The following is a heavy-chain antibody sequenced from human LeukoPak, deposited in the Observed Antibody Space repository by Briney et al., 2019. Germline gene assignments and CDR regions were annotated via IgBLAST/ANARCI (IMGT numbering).Heavy chain of an antibody. CDR1: GGTFSSYA. V-gene: IGHV1-69*06. Sequence: ASVKVSGKASGGTFSSYAISWVRQAPGQGLEWMGGIIPIFGTANYAQKFQGRVTITADKSTSTAYMEPSSLRSEDTAVYYCARGPAAMGNPTDWFDPWGQGTLDTVSS. CDR3: ARGPAAMGNPTDWFDP. CDR2: IIPIFGTA. J-gene: IGHJ5*02. D-gene: IGHD2-2*01.